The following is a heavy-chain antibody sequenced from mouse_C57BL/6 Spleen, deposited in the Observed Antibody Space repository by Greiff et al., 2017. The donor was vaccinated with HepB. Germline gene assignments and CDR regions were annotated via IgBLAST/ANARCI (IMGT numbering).Heavy chain of an antibody. CDR3: ARRVNYYRGAMDY. CDR2: ISYSGST. D-gene: IGHD2-14*01. J-gene: IGHJ4*01. V-gene: IGHV3-8*01. CDR1: GYSITSDY. Sequence: VQLKQSGPGLAKPSQTLSLTCSVTGYSITSDYWNWIRKFPGNKLEYMGYISYSGSTYYNPSLKSRISITRDTSKNQYYLQLNSVTTEDTATYYWARRVNYYRGAMDYWGQGTSVTVSS.